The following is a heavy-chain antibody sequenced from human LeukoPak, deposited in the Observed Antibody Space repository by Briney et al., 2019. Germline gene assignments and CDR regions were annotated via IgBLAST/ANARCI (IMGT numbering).Heavy chain of an antibody. CDR1: GFTFSSYA. D-gene: IGHD2-8*01. Sequence: GGSLRLSCAASGFTFSSYAMSWVRQAPGKGLEWVSAISGSGGSTYYADSVKGRFTISRDNSKNTLYLQMNSLRAEDTAVYYCTTGYCTNGVCYSWGQGTLVTVSS. CDR2: ISGSGGST. CDR3: TTGYCTNGVCYS. J-gene: IGHJ4*02. V-gene: IGHV3-23*01.